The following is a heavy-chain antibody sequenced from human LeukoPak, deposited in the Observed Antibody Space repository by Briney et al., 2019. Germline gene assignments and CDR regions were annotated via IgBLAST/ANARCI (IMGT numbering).Heavy chain of an antibody. D-gene: IGHD6-6*01. J-gene: IGHJ5*02. Sequence: GGSLRLSCAASGFTFSSYAMSWVRQAPGKGLEWVSGISGSGVSAYYADSVKGRLTISRDNAKNSLYLQMNSLRAEDTAVYYCARGSLFSRAARSFFSWGQGTLVTVSS. CDR2: ISGSGVSA. CDR3: ARGSLFSRAARSFFS. V-gene: IGHV3-23*01. CDR1: GFTFSSYA.